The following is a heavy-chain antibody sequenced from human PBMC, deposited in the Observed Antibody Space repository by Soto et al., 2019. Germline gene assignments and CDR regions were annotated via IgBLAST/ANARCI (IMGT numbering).Heavy chain of an antibody. CDR3: ATQDFRGTTGTT. D-gene: IGHD1-1*01. Sequence: GGSLRLSCAASGFTFSRYAMGRVRQAPGKGLEWVSVISGSGGNIHYADSVKGRFTISRDNSKNTLYLQMNSLRVEDTAVYNCATQDFRGTTGTTWGQGTLVTVSS. V-gene: IGHV3-23*01. CDR2: ISGSGGNI. J-gene: IGHJ4*02. CDR1: GFTFSRYA.